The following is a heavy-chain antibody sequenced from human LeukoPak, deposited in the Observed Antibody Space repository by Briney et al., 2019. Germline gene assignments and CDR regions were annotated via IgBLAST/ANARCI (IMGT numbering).Heavy chain of an antibody. CDR3: ARVGSSGWYYMDV. Sequence: SETLSLTCTVSGGSISSYYWSWLRRPPGKGLEWIGYIYYSGSTNYNPSLKSRVTISVDTSKNQFSLKLSSVTAADTAVYYCARVGSSGWYYMDVWGKGTTVTVSS. CDR2: IYYSGST. J-gene: IGHJ6*03. CDR1: GGSISSYY. V-gene: IGHV4-59*01. D-gene: IGHD6-19*01.